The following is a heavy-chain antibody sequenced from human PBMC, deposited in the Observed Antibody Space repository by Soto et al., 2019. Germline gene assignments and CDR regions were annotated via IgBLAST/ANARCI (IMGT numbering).Heavy chain of an antibody. D-gene: IGHD2-2*01. CDR2: IIPILGIA. J-gene: IGHJ4*02. Sequence: QVQLVQSGAEVKKPGSSVKVSCKASGGTFSSYTISWVRQAPGQGLEWMGRIIPILGIANYAQKFQGRVTITADKSTSTAYMELSSPRSEDTAVYYCARTHESVPAPYYFDYWGQGTLVTVSS. CDR1: GGTFSSYT. V-gene: IGHV1-69*02. CDR3: ARTHESVPAPYYFDY.